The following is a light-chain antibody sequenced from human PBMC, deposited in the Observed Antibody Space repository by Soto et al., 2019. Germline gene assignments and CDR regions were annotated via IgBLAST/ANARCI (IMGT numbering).Light chain of an antibody. CDR3: QQSYSTPPLT. J-gene: IGKJ1*01. CDR1: QSISSY. CDR2: AAS. V-gene: IGKV1-39*01. Sequence: DIQMTQSPSSLSASVGDRVTITCRASQSISSYLNWYQQKPGKAPNLRIYAASSLQSGVPSRFSGSGSGTDFTLTISSRQPEDFATYYCQQSYSTPPLTFGQGTKVEIK.